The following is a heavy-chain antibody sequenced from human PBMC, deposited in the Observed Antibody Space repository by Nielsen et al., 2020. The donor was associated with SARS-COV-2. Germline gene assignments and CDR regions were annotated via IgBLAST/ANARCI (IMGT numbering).Heavy chain of an antibody. D-gene: IGHD2-21*02. J-gene: IGHJ3*02. Sequence: SETLSLTCTVSGGSISSYYWSWIRQPPGKGLEWIGYIYYSGSTNYNPYLKSRVTISVETSKNQFSLKLSSVTAADPAVYYCARDQVVVTAGGAFDIWSQGTMVSVSS. V-gene: IGHV4-59*01. CDR2: IYYSGST. CDR1: GGSISSYY. CDR3: ARDQVVVTAGGAFDI.